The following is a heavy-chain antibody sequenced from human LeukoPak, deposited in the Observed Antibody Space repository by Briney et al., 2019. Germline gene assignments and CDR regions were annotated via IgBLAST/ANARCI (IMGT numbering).Heavy chain of an antibody. J-gene: IGHJ4*02. CDR2: ISYDGSNK. Sequence: GGSLRLSCAASGFTFSSYAMHWVRQAPGKGLEWVAVISYDGSNKYYADSVKGRFTISRDNSKNTLYLQMNSLRAEDTAAYYCARSGYSYGRLDYWGQGTLVTVSS. CDR3: ARSGYSYGRLDY. V-gene: IGHV3-30-3*01. CDR1: GFTFSSYA. D-gene: IGHD5-18*01.